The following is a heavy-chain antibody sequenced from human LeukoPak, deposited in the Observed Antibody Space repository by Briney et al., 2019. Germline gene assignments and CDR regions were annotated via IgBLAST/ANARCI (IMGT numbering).Heavy chain of an antibody. D-gene: IGHD6-19*01. V-gene: IGHV3-11*01. CDR1: GFTFNDYH. J-gene: IGHJ4*02. CDR2: ISPGGGDI. Sequence: GGSLRLSCAASGFTFNDYHMNWIRQAPGKGLEWISYISPGGGDIYFADSVKGRFTLSRDNAKNSLYLQVSSLTAEDTAVYYCASGRDIEVAGPGGYFDHWGQGTLVTVSS. CDR3: ASGRDIEVAGPGGYFDH.